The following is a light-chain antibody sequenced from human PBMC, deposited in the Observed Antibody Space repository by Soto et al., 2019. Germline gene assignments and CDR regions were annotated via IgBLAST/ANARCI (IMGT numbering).Light chain of an antibody. V-gene: IGKV1-33*01. Sequence: DIQMTQSPSSLSASVGDRVTITCQASQDISNFLNWYQQKPGKAPKLLIYDASNLQTGVPSRFSGSGSGTDFIFTISSLQPEDFATYYCQQYDNLPPALTFGGGTKVEIK. J-gene: IGKJ4*01. CDR3: QQYDNLPPALT. CDR2: DAS. CDR1: QDISNF.